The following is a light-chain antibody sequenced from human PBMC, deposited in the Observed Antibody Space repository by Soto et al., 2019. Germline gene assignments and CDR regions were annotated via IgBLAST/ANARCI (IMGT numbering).Light chain of an antibody. CDR3: QQRSYWPPYT. J-gene: IGKJ2*01. Sequence: EIVMTQSPATLSVTPGERATLSCRASQSVSSYLAWYQQKPGQAPRLLIYEASNRATGIPARFSGSGSGTDFTLTISSLESEDSAVYYCQQRSYWPPYTFGQGTKVDI. CDR1: QSVSSY. V-gene: IGKV3-11*01. CDR2: EAS.